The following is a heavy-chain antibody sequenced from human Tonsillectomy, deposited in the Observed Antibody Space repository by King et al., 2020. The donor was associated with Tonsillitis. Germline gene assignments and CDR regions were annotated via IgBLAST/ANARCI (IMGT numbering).Heavy chain of an antibody. J-gene: IGHJ4*02. CDR2: INSDGSST. CDR3: AREGSMAMATIYPLDY. Sequence: VQLVESGGGLVQPGGSLRLSCAASGFTFSSYWMHWVRQAPGKGLVWVSRINSDGSSTRYADSVKGRFTISRDNAKNTLYLQMNRLRAEDTAVYYCAREGSMAMATIYPLDYWGQGILVTVSS. D-gene: IGHD5-24*01. V-gene: IGHV3-74*01. CDR1: GFTFSSYW.